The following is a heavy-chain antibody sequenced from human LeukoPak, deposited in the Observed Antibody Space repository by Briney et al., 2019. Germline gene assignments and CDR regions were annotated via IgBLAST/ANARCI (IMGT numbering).Heavy chain of an antibody. J-gene: IGHJ3*02. CDR3: ARFGLGKHIEVAGIPFDI. CDR1: GYTFTGYY. CDR2: ISAYNGNT. D-gene: IGHD6-19*01. Sequence: ASVNVSCTASGYTFTGYYMHWVGQAPGQGLEWMGWISAYNGNTNYAQRLQGRVTMTTDTSTSTDYMELRSLRSDDTAVYYCARFGLGKHIEVAGIPFDIWGQGTMVTVSS. V-gene: IGHV1-18*04.